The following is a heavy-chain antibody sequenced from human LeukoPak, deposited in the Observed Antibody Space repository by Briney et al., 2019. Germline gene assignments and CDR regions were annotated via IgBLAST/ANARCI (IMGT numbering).Heavy chain of an antibody. V-gene: IGHV3-21*01. D-gene: IGHD3-22*01. CDR3: ASCVGSSGPLDY. J-gene: IGHJ4*02. Sequence: TGGSLRLSCAASGFTFSSYSMNWVRQAPGKGLEWVSSISSSSSYIYYADSVKGRFTISRDNAKNSLYLQMNSLRAEDTAVYYCASCVGSSGPLDYWGQGTLVTVSS. CDR2: ISSSSSYI. CDR1: GFTFSSYS.